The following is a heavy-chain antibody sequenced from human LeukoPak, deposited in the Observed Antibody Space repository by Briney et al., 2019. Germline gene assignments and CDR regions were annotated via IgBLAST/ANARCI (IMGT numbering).Heavy chain of an antibody. CDR1: GYTFTGYY. Sequence: ASVKVSCKASGYTFTGYYMHWVRQAPGQGLEWMGWINPNSGGTNYAQKFQGRVTMTRDTSISTAYMELSRLRSDDTAVYYCARVHGDYPSYYYGMDVWGQGTTVTVSS. J-gene: IGHJ6*02. CDR3: ARVHGDYPSYYYGMDV. CDR2: INPNSGGT. V-gene: IGHV1-2*02. D-gene: IGHD4-17*01.